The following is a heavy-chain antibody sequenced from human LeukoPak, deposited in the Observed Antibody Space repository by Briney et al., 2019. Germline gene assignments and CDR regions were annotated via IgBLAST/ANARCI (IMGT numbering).Heavy chain of an antibody. V-gene: IGHV4-59*10. CDR2: IYTSGST. CDR1: GGSFSGYY. D-gene: IGHD3-10*01. CDR3: ARGITMVRGVIIFDY. Sequence: SETLSLTCAVYGGSFSGYYWSWIRQPAGKGLEWIGRIYTSGSTNYNPSLKSRVTISVDTSKNQFSLKLSSVTAADTAVYYCARGITMVRGVIIFDYWGQGTLVTVSS. J-gene: IGHJ4*02.